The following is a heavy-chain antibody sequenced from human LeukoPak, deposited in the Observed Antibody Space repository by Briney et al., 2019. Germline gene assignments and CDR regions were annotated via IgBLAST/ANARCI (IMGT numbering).Heavy chain of an antibody. J-gene: IGHJ5*02. CDR2: ISGSGGST. CDR1: GFTFSSYA. V-gene: IGHV3-23*01. Sequence: GRSLRLSCAASGFTFSSYAMSWVRQAPGKGLEWVSAISGSGGSTYYADSVKGRFTISRDNSKNTLYLQMNSLRAEDTAVYYCAHSPEVPAFNWFDPWDQGTLVTVSS. D-gene: IGHD2-2*01. CDR3: AHSPEVPAFNWFDP.